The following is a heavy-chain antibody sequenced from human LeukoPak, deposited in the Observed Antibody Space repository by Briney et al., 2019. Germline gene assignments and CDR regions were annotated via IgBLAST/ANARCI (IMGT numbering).Heavy chain of an antibody. Sequence: GGSLRLSCAASGFTYSSYAMTWVRQAPGKGLEWVSAISGSGGSTYYADSVKGRSTISRDNSKNILYLQMNSLRAEDTAVYYCAKFGLAGSGRYHDAFDIWGQGTMVTVSS. J-gene: IGHJ3*02. D-gene: IGHD3-10*01. CDR1: GFTYSSYA. V-gene: IGHV3-23*01. CDR2: ISGSGGST. CDR3: AKFGLAGSGRYHDAFDI.